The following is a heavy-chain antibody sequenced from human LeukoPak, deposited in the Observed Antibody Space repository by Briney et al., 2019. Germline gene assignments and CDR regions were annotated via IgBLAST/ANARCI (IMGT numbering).Heavy chain of an antibody. CDR3: ARRPWQYPFDI. J-gene: IGHJ3*02. V-gene: IGHV3-48*03. Sequence: PGGSLRLSCAASGFTFSSYEMTWVRQAPRKGLEWVSYISSSSTIYYADSVKGRFTISRDNGKNSLYLQMNSLRAEDTAVYYCARRPWQYPFDIWGQGTMVTVSS. CDR2: ISSSSTI. D-gene: IGHD2-2*01. CDR1: GFTFSSYE.